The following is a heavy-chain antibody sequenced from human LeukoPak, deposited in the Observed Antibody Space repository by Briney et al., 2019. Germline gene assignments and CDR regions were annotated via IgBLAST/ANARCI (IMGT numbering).Heavy chain of an antibody. J-gene: IGHJ4*02. CDR1: GGSISSYY. D-gene: IGHD4-17*01. Sequence: SETLSLTCTVSGGSISSYYWGWIRQPPGKGLEWIGSIYYSGSTYYNPSLKSRVTISVDTSKNQFSLKLSSVTAADTAVYYCARRGLNGYGDYIDYWGQGTLVTVSS. CDR3: ARRGLNGYGDYIDY. CDR2: IYYSGST. V-gene: IGHV4-39*01.